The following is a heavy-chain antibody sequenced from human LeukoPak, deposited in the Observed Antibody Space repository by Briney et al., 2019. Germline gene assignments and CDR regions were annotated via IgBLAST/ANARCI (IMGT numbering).Heavy chain of an antibody. V-gene: IGHV4-34*01. J-gene: IGHJ4*02. D-gene: IGHD3-9*01. Sequence: PSETLSLTCAVYGGSFSGYYWSWIRQPPGKGLEWIGEINHSGSTNYNPSLKSRVTISVDTSENQFSLKLSSVTAADTAVYYCARGYDILTNADYFDYWGQGTLVTVSS. CDR2: INHSGST. CDR3: ARGYDILTNADYFDY. CDR1: GGSFSGYY.